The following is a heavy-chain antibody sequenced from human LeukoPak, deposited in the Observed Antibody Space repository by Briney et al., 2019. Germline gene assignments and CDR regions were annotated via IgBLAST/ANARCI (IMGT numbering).Heavy chain of an antibody. CDR3: ARVGGSYYTRGAFDI. CDR1: GFTFSSYW. Sequence: GGSLRLSCAASGFTFSSYWMSWVRQAPGKGLEWVSYISSSSSTIYYADSVKGRFTISRDNAKNSLYLQMNSLRAEDTAVYYCARVGGSYYTRGAFDIWGQGTLVTVSS. CDR2: ISSSSSTI. D-gene: IGHD1-26*01. J-gene: IGHJ4*02. V-gene: IGHV3-48*04.